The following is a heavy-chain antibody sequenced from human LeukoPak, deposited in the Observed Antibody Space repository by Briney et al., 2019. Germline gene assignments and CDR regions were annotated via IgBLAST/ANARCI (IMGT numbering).Heavy chain of an antibody. CDR3: AKDRPTVYSSSWLHFLDS. J-gene: IGHJ4*02. CDR1: GFTFSSYG. D-gene: IGHD6-13*01. V-gene: IGHV3-23*01. CDR2: ISGSGGST. Sequence: GGSLRLSCAASGFTFSSYGMIWVRQAPGKGLEGVSGISGSGGSTYLADSVKGRFTISRDNSKNTLYLQMNSLRADDTAVYYCAKDRPTVYSSSWLHFLDSWGQGTLVTVSS.